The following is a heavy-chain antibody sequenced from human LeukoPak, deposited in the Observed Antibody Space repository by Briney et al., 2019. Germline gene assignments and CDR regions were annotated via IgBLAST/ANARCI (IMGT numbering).Heavy chain of an antibody. CDR3: ARDLIGVYYADYYYYGMDV. CDR1: GDSVSSNSAA. V-gene: IGHV6-1*01. J-gene: IGHJ6*02. CDR2: TYYRSKWYN. Sequence: SQTLSLTCAIPGDSVSSNSAAWNWIRQSPSRGLEWLGRTYYRSKWYNDYAVSVKSRITINPDTSKNQFSLQLNSVTPEDTAVYYCARDLIGVYYADYYYYGMDVWGQGTTVTVSS. D-gene: IGHD1-26*01.